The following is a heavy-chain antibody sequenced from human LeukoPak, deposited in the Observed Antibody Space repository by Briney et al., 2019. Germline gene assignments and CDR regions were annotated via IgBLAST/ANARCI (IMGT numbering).Heavy chain of an antibody. Sequence: PSETLSLTCTVSGGSVTSGDYYWSWIRQHPGKGLEWIGYIYYSGSTYYNPSLKSRVTISVDTSKNQFSLKLSSVTAADTAVYYCAREDFWSGYQFDYWGQGTLVTVSS. CDR2: IYYSGST. CDR1: GGSVTSGDYY. J-gene: IGHJ4*02. D-gene: IGHD3-3*01. V-gene: IGHV4-31*03. CDR3: AREDFWSGYQFDY.